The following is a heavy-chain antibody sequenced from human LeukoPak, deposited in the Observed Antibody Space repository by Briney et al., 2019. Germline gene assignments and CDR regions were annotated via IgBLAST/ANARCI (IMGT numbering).Heavy chain of an antibody. D-gene: IGHD2-15*01. CDR1: GFTFSGYG. J-gene: IGHJ6*03. CDR2: IRYDGSNK. V-gene: IGHV3-30*02. Sequence: PGGSLRLSCAASGFTFSGYGMHWVRQAPGKGLEWVAFIRYDGSNKYYADSVKGRFTISRDNSKNTLYLQMNSLRAEDTAVYYCAKDYCSGGSCYSYYYYYMDVWGKGTTVTISS. CDR3: AKDYCSGGSCYSYYYYYMDV.